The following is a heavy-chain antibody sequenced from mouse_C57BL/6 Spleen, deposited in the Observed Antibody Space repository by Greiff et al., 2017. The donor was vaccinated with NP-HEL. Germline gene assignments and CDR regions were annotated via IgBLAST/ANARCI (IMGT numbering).Heavy chain of an antibody. J-gene: IGHJ3*01. CDR1: GYTFTSYW. CDR3: ARAYYSNYEAWFAY. D-gene: IGHD2-5*01. CDR2: IDPSDSYT. V-gene: IGHV1-50*01. Sequence: QVQLQQPGAELVKPGASVKLSCKASGYTFTSYWMQWVKQRPGQGLEWIVEIDPSDSYTNYNQKFKGKATLTVDTSSSTAYMQLSSLTSEDSAVYYCARAYYSNYEAWFAYWGQGTLVTVSA.